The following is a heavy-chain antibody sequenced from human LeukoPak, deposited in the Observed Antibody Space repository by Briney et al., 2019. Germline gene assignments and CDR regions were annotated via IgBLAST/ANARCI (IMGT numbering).Heavy chain of an antibody. J-gene: IGHJ4*02. Sequence: GGSLRLSCAASGFTFSSHSMNWVCQAPGKGLEWVSSISSSSSYIYYADSVKGRFTISRDNAKNSLYLQMNSLRAEDTAVYYCARGPTYDSSGYLYFDYWGQGTLVTVSS. CDR3: ARGPTYDSSGYLYFDY. V-gene: IGHV3-21*01. D-gene: IGHD3-22*01. CDR1: GFTFSSHS. CDR2: ISSSSSYI.